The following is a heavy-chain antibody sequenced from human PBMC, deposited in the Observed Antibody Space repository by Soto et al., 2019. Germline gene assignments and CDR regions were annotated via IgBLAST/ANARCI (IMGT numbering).Heavy chain of an antibody. Sequence: GGSLRLSCAASGFTFSSYAMSWVRQAPGKGLEWVSAISGSGGNTYYADSVKGRFTISRDNSKNTLSLQMNSLRAEDTAVYYCAKDTPFVPTMVTPSQVGGMDVWGQGTTVTVSS. CDR3: AKDTPFVPTMVTPSQVGGMDV. J-gene: IGHJ6*02. CDR1: GFTFSSYA. CDR2: ISGSGGNT. D-gene: IGHD5-12*01. V-gene: IGHV3-23*01.